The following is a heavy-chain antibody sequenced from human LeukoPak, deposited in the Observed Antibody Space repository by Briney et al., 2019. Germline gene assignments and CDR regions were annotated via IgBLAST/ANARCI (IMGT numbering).Heavy chain of an antibody. CDR2: IIPIFGTA. CDR3: ASSPGRGIVVVPAAMMVY. D-gene: IGHD2-2*01. Sequence: GASVKVSCKASGGTFSSYAISWVRQAPGQGLEWMGGIIPIFGTANYAQKFQGRVTITTDESTSTAYMELSSLRSEDTAVYYCASSPGRGIVVVPAAMMVYWGQGTLVAVSS. V-gene: IGHV1-69*05. CDR1: GGTFSSYA. J-gene: IGHJ4*02.